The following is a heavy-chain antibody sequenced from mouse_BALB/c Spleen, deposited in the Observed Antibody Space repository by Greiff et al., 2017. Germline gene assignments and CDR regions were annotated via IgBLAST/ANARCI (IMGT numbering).Heavy chain of an antibody. J-gene: IGHJ3*01. V-gene: IGHV5-6-5*01. CDR3: ARGYAY. Sequence: EVKLVESGGGLVQPGGSRKLSCAASGFTFSSFGMHWVRQAPEKGLEWVAYISSGGSTYYPDSVKGRFTISRDNARNILYLQMSSLRSEDTAMYYCARGYAYWGQGTLVTVSA. CDR1: GFTFSSFG. CDR2: ISSGGST.